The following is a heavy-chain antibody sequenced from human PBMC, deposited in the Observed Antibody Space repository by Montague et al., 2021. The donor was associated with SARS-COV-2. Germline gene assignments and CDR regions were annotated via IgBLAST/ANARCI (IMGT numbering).Heavy chain of an antibody. D-gene: IGHD3-22*01. J-gene: IGHJ4*02. CDR3: ARDKYYYDSSGYYPLVYFDY. CDR2: IDWDDDK. V-gene: IGHV2-70*11. Sequence: VKPTQTLTLTCTFSGFSLSTSGMCVSWIRQPPGKALEWLARIDWDDDKYYSTSLKTRLTISKDTSKNQVVLTMTNMDPVDTATCYCARDKYYYDSSGYYPLVYFDYWGQGTLVTVSS. CDR1: GFSLSTSGMC.